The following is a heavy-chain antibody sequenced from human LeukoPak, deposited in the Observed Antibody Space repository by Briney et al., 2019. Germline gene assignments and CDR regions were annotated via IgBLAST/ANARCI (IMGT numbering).Heavy chain of an antibody. J-gene: IGHJ5*02. Sequence: SETLSLTCAVYGGSFSGYYWSWIRQPPGKGLEWIGEINHSGSTNYNPSLKSRVTISVDTSKNQFSLKLSSVTAADTAVYYCARVRAARPRGFDPWGQGTLVTVSS. D-gene: IGHD6-6*01. CDR2: INHSGST. V-gene: IGHV4-34*01. CDR3: ARVRAARPRGFDP. CDR1: GGSFSGYY.